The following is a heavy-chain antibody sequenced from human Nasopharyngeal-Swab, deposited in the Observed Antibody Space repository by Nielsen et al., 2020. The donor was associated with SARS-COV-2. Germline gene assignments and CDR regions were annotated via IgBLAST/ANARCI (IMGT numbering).Heavy chain of an antibody. V-gene: IGHV3-73*01. CDR1: GFVFRASA. CDR3: TTDFYFDY. CDR2: IGDKDHNYAP. J-gene: IGHJ4*02. Sequence: GESLKIHCAASGFVFRASALHRVRQASGKGLEWLGRIGDKDHNYAPTYGASVTGRFTISRYDSKNMAFLQMDSLRTEDTALYYCTTDFYFDYWGQGTLVTVSS.